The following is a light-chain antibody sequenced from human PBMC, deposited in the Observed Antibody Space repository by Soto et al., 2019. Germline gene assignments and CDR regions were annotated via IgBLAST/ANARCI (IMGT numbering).Light chain of an antibody. CDR1: QSVSYN. J-gene: IGKJ1*01. CDR2: DAS. V-gene: IGKV3-11*01. Sequence: ETVMTQSPATLSVSPGDRATLSCSASQSVSYNLAWYQQKPGQAPRLLIYDASNRATGIPARFSGSGSGTDFTLTISSLEPEDFAVYYCQQRSNWPPAFGQGTKVDTK. CDR3: QQRSNWPPA.